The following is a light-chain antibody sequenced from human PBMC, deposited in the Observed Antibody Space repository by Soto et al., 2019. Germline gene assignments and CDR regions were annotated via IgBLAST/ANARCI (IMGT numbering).Light chain of an antibody. CDR3: QQYSNWPPWT. CDR2: RAS. J-gene: IGKJ1*01. Sequence: EIVMTQSPATLAVSPGDTATLSCRASQSLGGNLAWYQQKPGQGPRLLIFRASSRATGVPARFSASGSGKEFTLTISGLQSEDFAIYYCQQYSNWPPWTFGPGTKVEIK. CDR1: QSLGGN. V-gene: IGKV3-15*01.